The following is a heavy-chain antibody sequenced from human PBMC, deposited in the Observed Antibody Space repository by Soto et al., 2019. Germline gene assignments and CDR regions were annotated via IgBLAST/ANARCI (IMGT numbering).Heavy chain of an antibody. D-gene: IGHD3-16*01. CDR3: ARSGDDYIWGSRENYFDY. J-gene: IGHJ4*02. V-gene: IGHV3-7*01. Sequence: GGSLRLSCAASGFTFSSYWMSWVRQAPGKGLEWVANIKQDGSEKYYVDSVKGRFTISRDNAKNSLYLQMNSLRAEDTAVYYCARSGDDYIWGSRENYFDYWGQGTLVTVSS. CDR2: IKQDGSEK. CDR1: GFTFSSYW.